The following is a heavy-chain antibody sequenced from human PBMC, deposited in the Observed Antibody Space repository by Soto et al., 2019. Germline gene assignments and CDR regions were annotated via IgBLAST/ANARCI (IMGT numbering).Heavy chain of an antibody. CDR3: AHTYYDYVSGNFRELSY. CDR1: EFSFSTTGQG. CDR2: IYWDDEE. V-gene: IGHV2-5*02. D-gene: IGHD3-16*01. J-gene: IGHJ4*02. Sequence: QITLRESGPTLVKPTQTLTLNCTFSEFSFSTTGQGVAWNRQPPGKALEWLALIYWDDEERYSPSLESRLTITKDTSENQVVLTLTNVDPVDTATYYCAHTYYDYVSGNFRELSYWGQGILVIVSS.